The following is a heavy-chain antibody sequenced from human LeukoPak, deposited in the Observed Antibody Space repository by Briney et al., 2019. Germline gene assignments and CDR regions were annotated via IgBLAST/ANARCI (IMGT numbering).Heavy chain of an antibody. CDR2: INHSGST. CDR1: GGSFSGYY. D-gene: IGHD6-19*01. J-gene: IGHJ4*02. CDR3: SVAGTMGLFDY. Sequence: PSETLSLTCAVYGGSFSGYYWSWIRQPSGKGLEWIGEINHSGSTNYNPSLKSRVTISVDTSKNQFSLKLSSVTAADTAVYYCSVAGTMGLFDYWGQGTLVTVSS. V-gene: IGHV4-34*01.